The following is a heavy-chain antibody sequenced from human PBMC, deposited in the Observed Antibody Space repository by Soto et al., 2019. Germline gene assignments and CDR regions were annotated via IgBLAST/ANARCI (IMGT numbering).Heavy chain of an antibody. D-gene: IGHD3-22*01. V-gene: IGHV1-3*01. Sequence: QIQLMQSGAEVKKPGASVKVSCKAAGYTFTSYGIHWVRQAPGQRLAWTGGINAGNGNTKYSEKFQGRVTITRDTSASTAYLELSSLRSEDTAVYYCARDPNDSSAYYHHYYYGMDVWGQGTTVTVSS. J-gene: IGHJ6*02. CDR1: GYTFTSYG. CDR3: ARDPNDSSAYYHHYYYGMDV. CDR2: INAGNGNT.